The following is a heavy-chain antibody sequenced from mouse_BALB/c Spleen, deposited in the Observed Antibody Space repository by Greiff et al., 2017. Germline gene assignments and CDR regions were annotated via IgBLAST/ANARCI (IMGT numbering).Heavy chain of an antibody. CDR3: ARGRDITTDYYAMDY. D-gene: IGHD1-2*01. CDR2: ISSGGST. J-gene: IGHJ4*01. V-gene: IGHV5-6-5*01. CDR1: GFTFSSYA. Sequence: EVQRVESGGGLVKPGGSLKLSCAASGFTFSSYAMSWVRQTPEKRLEWVASISSGGSTYYPDSVKGRFTISRDNARNILYLQMSSLRSEDTAMYYCARGRDITTDYYAMDYWGQGTSVTVSS.